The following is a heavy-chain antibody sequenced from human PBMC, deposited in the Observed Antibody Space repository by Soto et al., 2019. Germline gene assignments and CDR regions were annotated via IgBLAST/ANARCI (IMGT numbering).Heavy chain of an antibody. J-gene: IGHJ4*02. CDR2: ISGSGGST. CDR3: AKDLQLSIAAAGPFDY. CDR1: GFTFSSYA. V-gene: IGHV3-23*01. Sequence: PGGSLRLSCAASGFTFSSYAMSWVRQAPGKGLEWVSAISGSGGSTYYADSVKGRFTISRDNSKNTLYLQMNSLRAEDTAVYYCAKDLQLSIAAAGPFDYWGQGTQVTVSS. D-gene: IGHD6-13*01.